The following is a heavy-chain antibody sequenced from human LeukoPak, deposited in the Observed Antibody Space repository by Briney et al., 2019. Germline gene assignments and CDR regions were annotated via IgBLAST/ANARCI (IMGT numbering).Heavy chain of an antibody. V-gene: IGHV4-59*11. CDR1: GGSISSHY. Sequence: SETLSLTCTVSGGSISSHYWSWIRQPPGKGLEWIGYIYYSGSTNYNPSLKSRVTISVDTSKNQFSLKLSSVTAADTAVYYCARASYYFDYWGQGTLVTVSS. J-gene: IGHJ4*02. CDR3: ARASYYFDY. CDR2: IYYSGST.